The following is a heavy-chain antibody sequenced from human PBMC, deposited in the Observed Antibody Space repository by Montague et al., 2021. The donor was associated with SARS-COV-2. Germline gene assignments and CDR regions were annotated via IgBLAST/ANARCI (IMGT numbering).Heavy chain of an antibody. V-gene: IGHV4-31*03. D-gene: IGHD2-21*02. CDR3: AWIFCGGDCDESDVFDI. Sequence: TLSLTCTVSGYSIDSGGYFWSWIRQHPGKGLEWIGFIYYSGSADSNPSLESRVSISVGRSQNQFSLKLSSVTAADTAVYYCAWIFCGGDCDESDVFDIWGHGTMVTVSS. CDR1: GYSIDSGGYF. CDR2: IYYSGSA. J-gene: IGHJ3*02.